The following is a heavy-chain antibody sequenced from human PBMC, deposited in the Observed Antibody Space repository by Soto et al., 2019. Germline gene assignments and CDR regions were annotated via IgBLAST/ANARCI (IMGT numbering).Heavy chain of an antibody. CDR3: ARGLGRGIAWLYGMDV. D-gene: IGHD3-16*01. Sequence: EVQLVESGGGLVQPGGSLRLSCAASGFTFSSYWMHWVRQAPGKGLVWVSRINSDGSSTSYADSVKGRFTISRDNAKNTLYLQMNSLRAEDTAVYYGARGLGRGIAWLYGMDVWGQGNTVTVSS. CDR1: GFTFSSYW. V-gene: IGHV3-74*01. J-gene: IGHJ6*02. CDR2: INSDGSST.